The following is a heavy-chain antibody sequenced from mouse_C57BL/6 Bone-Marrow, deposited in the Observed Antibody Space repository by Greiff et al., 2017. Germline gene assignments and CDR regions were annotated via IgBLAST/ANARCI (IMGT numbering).Heavy chain of an antibody. CDR1: GFTFSSYG. CDR2: ISSGGSYT. CDR3: ARRPWLRGYFDV. D-gene: IGHD2-2*01. J-gene: IGHJ1*03. V-gene: IGHV5-6*01. Sequence: EVQGVESGGDLVKPGGSLKLSCAASGFTFSSYGMSWVRQTPDKRLEWVATISSGGSYTYYPDSVKGRFTISRDNAKNTLYLQMSSLKSEDTAMYYCARRPWLRGYFDVWGTGTTVTASS.